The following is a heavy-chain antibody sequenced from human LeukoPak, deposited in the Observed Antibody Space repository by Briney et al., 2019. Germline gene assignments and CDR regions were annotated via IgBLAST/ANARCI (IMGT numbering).Heavy chain of an antibody. D-gene: IGHD1-1*01. CDR2: ISSSSSYI. CDR3: ARSPERRDYMDV. CDR1: GFTFSNSG. V-gene: IGHV3-21*01. Sequence: EGTLRLSCAASGFTFSNSGMNWVRQAPGKGLEWVSSISSSSSYIYYADSVKGRFTISRDNAKNSLYLQMNSLRAEDTAVYYCARSPERRDYMDVWGKGTTVTVSS. J-gene: IGHJ6*03.